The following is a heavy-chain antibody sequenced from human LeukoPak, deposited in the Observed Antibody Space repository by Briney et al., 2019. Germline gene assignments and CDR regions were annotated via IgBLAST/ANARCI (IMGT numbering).Heavy chain of an antibody. J-gene: IGHJ6*03. V-gene: IGHV3-7*01. CDR3: ARETPGSGSYSYYYYMDV. D-gene: IGHD1-26*01. CDR1: GFTFSIYC. CDR2: IKQEGSQK. Sequence: GGSLRLSWAASGFTFSIYCMSWVRQAPGKVLEWVANIKQEGSQKYYGDSVKGRLTISRDNAKNSLYLQMKSLRAEDTAVYYCARETPGSGSYSYYYYMDVWGKGTTVTIYS.